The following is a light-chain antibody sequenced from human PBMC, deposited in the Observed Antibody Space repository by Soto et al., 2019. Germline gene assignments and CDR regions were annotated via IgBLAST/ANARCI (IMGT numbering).Light chain of an antibody. V-gene: IGKV3-11*01. CDR2: ASS. CDR1: QSIGSS. Sequence: EIVLTQSPDTLSLSPGERATLSCRASQSIGSSLALYQQKPGQPPRLLIYASSKRATGIPVRFSGSGSGSYFTLTISSLEPEDFAVYYCQRRTNWPDTFGQGTRLDI. J-gene: IGKJ5*01. CDR3: QRRTNWPDT.